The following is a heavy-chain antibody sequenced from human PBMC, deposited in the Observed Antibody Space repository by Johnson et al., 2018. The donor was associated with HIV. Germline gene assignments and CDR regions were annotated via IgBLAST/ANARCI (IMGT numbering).Heavy chain of an antibody. Sequence: QVQLVESGGGVVQPGRSLRLSCAASGFTFSSYAMHWVRQAPGKGLEWVAVISYDGSNKYYPDSVKGRFTISRDSAKNTLYLQMNSLRAEDTAVYYCARIGAWQLHRAFDIWGQGTMVTVSS. J-gene: IGHJ3*02. CDR2: ISYDGSNK. D-gene: IGHD2-15*01. CDR3: ARIGAWQLHRAFDI. V-gene: IGHV3-30*14. CDR1: GFTFSSYA.